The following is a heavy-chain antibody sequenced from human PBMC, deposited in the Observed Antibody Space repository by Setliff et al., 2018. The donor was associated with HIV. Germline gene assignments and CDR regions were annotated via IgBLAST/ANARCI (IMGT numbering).Heavy chain of an antibody. V-gene: IGHV4-30-2*01. J-gene: IGHJ6*03. CDR2: INHSGST. Sequence: SETLSLTCAVSGGSISSGGYSWSWIRQPPGKGLEWIGEINHSGSTNYNPSLKSRVTMSVDMSKNQFSLKLTSVTAADTAVYYCARGPRPVDVDYYYMDVWGKGTTVTVSS. CDR1: GGSISSGGYS. CDR3: ARGPRPVDVDYYYMDV.